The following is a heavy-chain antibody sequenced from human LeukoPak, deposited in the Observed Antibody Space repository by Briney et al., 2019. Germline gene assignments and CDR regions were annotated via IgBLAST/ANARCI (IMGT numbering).Heavy chain of an antibody. Sequence: SETLSLTCTVSGNSISSTYYWGWIRQPPGKGLEWIGSINHSGSTYYNPSLKSQVSISIDTSKNQFSLRLTSVTAADTAVYYCARQTGSGLFILPGGQGTLVTVSS. D-gene: IGHD3/OR15-3a*01. V-gene: IGHV4-38-2*02. CDR3: ARQTGSGLFILP. J-gene: IGHJ4*02. CDR2: INHSGST. CDR1: GNSISSTYY.